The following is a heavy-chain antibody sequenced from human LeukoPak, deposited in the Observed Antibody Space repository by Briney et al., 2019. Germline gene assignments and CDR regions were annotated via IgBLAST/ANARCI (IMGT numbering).Heavy chain of an antibody. J-gene: IGHJ5*02. CDR1: GYTLTELS. CDR3: ATQREMATITFDP. V-gene: IGHV1-24*01. Sequence: ASVKVSCKVSGYTLTELSMLWVRQAPGKGLEWRGGFDPEDGETIYAQKFQGRVTMTEDTSTDTAYMELSSLRSEDTAVYYCATQREMATITFDPWGQGTLVTVSS. D-gene: IGHD5-24*01. CDR2: FDPEDGET.